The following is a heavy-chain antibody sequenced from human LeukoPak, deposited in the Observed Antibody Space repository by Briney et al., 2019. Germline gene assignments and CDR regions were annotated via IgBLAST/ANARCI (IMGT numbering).Heavy chain of an antibody. CDR2: IYSSGST. V-gene: IGHV4-39*07. J-gene: IGHJ3*02. CDR1: GASISSGRNY. D-gene: IGHD3-10*01. Sequence: SETPSLTCRVSGASISSGRNYWGWIRQPPGRTLEWIGSIYSSGSTYYNPSLKSRVIIIIDTPKNHFSLTLSSVTAADTAVYYCARSDGYGLVGIWGQGTMVTVSS. CDR3: ARSDGYGLVGI.